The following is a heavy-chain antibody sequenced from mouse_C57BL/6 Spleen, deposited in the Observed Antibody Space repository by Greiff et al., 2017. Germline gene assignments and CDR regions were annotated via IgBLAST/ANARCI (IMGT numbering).Heavy chain of an antibody. Sequence: QVHVKQSGAELMKPGASVKLSCKATGYTFTGYWIAWVKQRPGHGLEWIGEILPGSGSTNYNEKFKGKATFTADTSSNTAYMQLSSLTTEDSAIYYCAREGLGITTVVATGYVDVWGTGTTVTVSS. V-gene: IGHV1-9*01. D-gene: IGHD1-1*01. J-gene: IGHJ1*03. CDR2: ILPGSGST. CDR3: AREGLGITTVVATGYVDV. CDR1: GYTFTGYW.